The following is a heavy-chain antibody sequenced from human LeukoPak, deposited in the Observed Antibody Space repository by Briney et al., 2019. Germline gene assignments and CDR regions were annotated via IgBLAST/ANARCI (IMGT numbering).Heavy chain of an antibody. CDR3: AKLNTYYYGSGDY. CDR2: ISGSGGST. D-gene: IGHD3-10*01. J-gene: IGHJ4*02. CDR1: GFTFSSYA. V-gene: IGHV3-23*01. Sequence: PGGSLRLSCAASGFTFSSYAMSWVRQAPGKGLDWVSAISGSGGSTYYADSVKGRFTISRDNSKNTLYLQMDSLRAEDTAVYYCAKLNTYYYGSGDYWGQGTLVTVSS.